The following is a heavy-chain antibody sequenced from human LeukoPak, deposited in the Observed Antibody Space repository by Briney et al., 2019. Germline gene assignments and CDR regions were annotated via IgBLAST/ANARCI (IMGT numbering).Heavy chain of an antibody. V-gene: IGHV4-31*03. CDR3: ARDRTYYYDSSGFGSYYYYGMDV. Sequence: SETLSLTCTVSGGSISSGGYYWSWIRQHPGKGLEWIGYIYYSGSTYYNPSLKSRVTMSVDTSKNQFSLKLSSVTAADTAVYYCARDRTYYYDSSGFGSYYYYGMDVWGQGTTVTVSS. CDR1: GGSISSGGYY. D-gene: IGHD3-22*01. CDR2: IYYSGST. J-gene: IGHJ6*02.